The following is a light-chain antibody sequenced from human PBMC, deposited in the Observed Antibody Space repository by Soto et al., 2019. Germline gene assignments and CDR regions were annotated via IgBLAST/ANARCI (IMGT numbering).Light chain of an antibody. J-gene: IGKJ5*01. CDR2: DAS. V-gene: IGKV3-15*01. CDR3: QQYNNWPPIT. CDR1: QSVSSY. Sequence: EIVLTQSPATLSLSPGERATLSCRASQSVSSYLAWYQQKPGQAPRLLIYDASTRATGIPARFSGSGSGTEFTLTIRSLQSEDFAVYYCQQYNNWPPITFGQGTRREIK.